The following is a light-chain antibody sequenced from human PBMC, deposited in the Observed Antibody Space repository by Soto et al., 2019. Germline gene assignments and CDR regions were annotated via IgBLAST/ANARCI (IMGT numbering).Light chain of an antibody. CDR2: GAS. CDR1: QSVSSN. Sequence: EIVMTQSPATLSVSPGERATLSCRVSQSVSSNLAWYQQKPGQAPRLLIYGASTRATDIPARFSGSGSGTEFTLTISSLQSEDFAVYYCQQYNNWPPWTFGQGTKVVSK. V-gene: IGKV3-15*01. J-gene: IGKJ1*01. CDR3: QQYNNWPPWT.